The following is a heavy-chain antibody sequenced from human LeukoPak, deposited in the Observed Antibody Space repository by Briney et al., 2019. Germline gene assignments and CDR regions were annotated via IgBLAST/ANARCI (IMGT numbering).Heavy chain of an antibody. CDR3: ARDRGSEDTIFGVVIIGYFFDY. J-gene: IGHJ4*02. V-gene: IGHV3-74*01. CDR2: LNSDGSST. Sequence: GGSLRLSCAASGFTFSSYWMHWVRHAPGKGLVWVSRLNSDGSSTSYADSVKGRFTISRDNAKNTLYLQMNSLRAEDTAVYYCARDRGSEDTIFGVVIIGYFFDYWGQGTLVTVSS. D-gene: IGHD3-3*01. CDR1: GFTFSSYW.